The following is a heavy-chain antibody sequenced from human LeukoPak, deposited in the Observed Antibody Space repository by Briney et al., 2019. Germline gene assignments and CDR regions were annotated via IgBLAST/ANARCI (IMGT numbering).Heavy chain of an antibody. Sequence: GGSLRLSCAASGFTFSIYGMNWVRQAPGKGLEWVAFIRYDGSNKYYADSVKGRFTISRDNSKNTLYLQMNSLRAEDTAVYYCARDLARNYDFWSGSWFDPWGQGTLVTVSS. CDR2: IRYDGSNK. J-gene: IGHJ5*02. CDR3: ARDLARNYDFWSGSWFDP. D-gene: IGHD3-3*01. CDR1: GFTFSIYG. V-gene: IGHV3-30*02.